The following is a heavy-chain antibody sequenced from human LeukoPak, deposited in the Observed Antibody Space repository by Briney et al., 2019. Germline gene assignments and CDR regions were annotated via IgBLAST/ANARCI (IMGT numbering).Heavy chain of an antibody. Sequence: SVKVSCKASGGTFSSYAISWVRQAPGQGLEWMGGIIPIFGTANYAQKFQGRVTITADESTSTAYMELSSLRSEDTAVYYCAWGSRYCSSTSCYRRFDYWGQGTLVTVSS. CDR2: IIPIFGTA. J-gene: IGHJ4*02. D-gene: IGHD2-2*01. CDR3: AWGSRYCSSTSCYRRFDY. CDR1: GGTFSSYA. V-gene: IGHV1-69*01.